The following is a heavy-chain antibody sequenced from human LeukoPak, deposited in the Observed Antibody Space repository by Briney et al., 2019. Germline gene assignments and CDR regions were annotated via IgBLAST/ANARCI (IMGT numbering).Heavy chain of an antibody. CDR3: ARLYSSSLGRVFDY. CDR1: GGSISSYY. V-gene: IGHV4-59*01. Sequence: SETLSLTCTVSGGSISSYYWSWIRQPPGKGLEWIGYIYYSGSTSYNPSLKSRITISVDTSKNQFSLKLSSVTAADTAVYYCARLYSSSLGRVFDYWGQGTLVTVSS. CDR2: IYYSGST. D-gene: IGHD6-13*01. J-gene: IGHJ4*02.